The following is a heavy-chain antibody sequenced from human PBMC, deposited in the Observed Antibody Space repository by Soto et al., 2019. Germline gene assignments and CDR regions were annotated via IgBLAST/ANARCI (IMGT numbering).Heavy chain of an antibody. Sequence: GESLKISCVGSGFTFHGSTMHWVRQASGKGLEWIGLISIKPNNYATVYAASVTGRFTISRDDSNNTAYLQMKSLRVDDTATYYCAKDGDRTYCSDGNCAFFDSWGQGALVTVSS. J-gene: IGHJ5*01. CDR2: ISIKPNNYAT. CDR3: AKDGDRTYCSDGNCAFFDS. V-gene: IGHV3-73*01. D-gene: IGHD2-15*01. CDR1: GFTFHGST.